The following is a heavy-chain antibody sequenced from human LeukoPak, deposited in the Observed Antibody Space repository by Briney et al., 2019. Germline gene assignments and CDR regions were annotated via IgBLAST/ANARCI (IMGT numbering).Heavy chain of an antibody. V-gene: IGHV3-23*01. J-gene: IGHJ5*02. CDR1: GFTFSSYA. CDR2: ISGSGGST. Sequence: GGSLRLSCAASGFTFSSYAMSWVRQAPGKGLEWVSAISGSGGSTYYADSVKGRFTISRDNSKNTLYLQMNSLRAEDTAVYYCAKVGYYYGSGSPDNWFDPWGQGTLVTVSS. CDR3: AKVGYYYGSGSPDNWFDP. D-gene: IGHD3-10*01.